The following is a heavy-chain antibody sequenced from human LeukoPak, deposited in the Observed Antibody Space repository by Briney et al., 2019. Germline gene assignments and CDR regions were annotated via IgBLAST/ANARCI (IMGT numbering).Heavy chain of an antibody. Sequence: TGGSLRLSCAASGFTFSSYGMHWVRQAPGKGLEWVAVIWYDGSNKYYADSVKGRFTISRDNSKNTLYLQMNSLRAEDTAVYYCARDHAPRGEWLVQGIGHWGQGTLVTVSS. D-gene: IGHD6-19*01. J-gene: IGHJ1*01. CDR3: ARDHAPRGEWLVQGIGH. CDR2: IWYDGSNK. V-gene: IGHV3-33*01. CDR1: GFTFSSYG.